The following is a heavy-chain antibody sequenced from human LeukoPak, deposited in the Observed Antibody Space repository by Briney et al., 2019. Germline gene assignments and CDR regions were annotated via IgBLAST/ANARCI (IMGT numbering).Heavy chain of an antibody. D-gene: IGHD6-13*01. V-gene: IGHV1-69*06. J-gene: IGHJ4*02. CDR2: IIPIFGTP. CDR3: ARDSYSSSWSGTY. Sequence: SVKVSCKASGYTFTYYYMHWVRQAPGQGLEWMGGIIPIFGTPNYAQKFQGRVTITADKSTNTAYMELSSLRSEDTAIYYCARDSYSSSWSGTYWGQGTRVSVSS. CDR1: GYTFTYYY.